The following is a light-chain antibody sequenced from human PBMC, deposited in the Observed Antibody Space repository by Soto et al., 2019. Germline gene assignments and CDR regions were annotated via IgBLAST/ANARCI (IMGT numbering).Light chain of an antibody. CDR1: QSISSW. V-gene: IGKV1-5*03. Sequence: DIQMTQSPSTLSASVGDRVTITCRASQSISSWLAWYQQKPGKAPKLLIYKASSLESGVPSRFSGSGSGTEFTLTISSLQPDDFETYYCQQYNSYVTVRGGTKVEIK. CDR2: KAS. J-gene: IGKJ4*01. CDR3: QQYNSYVT.